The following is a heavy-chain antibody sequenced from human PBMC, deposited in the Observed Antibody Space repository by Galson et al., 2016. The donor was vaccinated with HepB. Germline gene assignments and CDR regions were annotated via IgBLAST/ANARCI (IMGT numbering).Heavy chain of an antibody. CDR1: GGSISSSHYY. D-gene: IGHD1-26*01. J-gene: IGHJ4*02. Sequence: ETLSLTCTVSGGSISSSHYYCGWIRQPPGKGLEWIGNVYYSGSTYYNPSLKSRVTISVDTSKNQFSLKLTSVTAADTAVYYCATYLGGIVRASDYWGQGTLDTVSS. CDR2: VYYSGST. V-gene: IGHV4-39*01. CDR3: ATYLGGIVRASDY.